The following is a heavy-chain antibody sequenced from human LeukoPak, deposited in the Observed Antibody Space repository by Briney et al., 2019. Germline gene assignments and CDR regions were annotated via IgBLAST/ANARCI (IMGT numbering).Heavy chain of an antibody. D-gene: IGHD6-19*01. J-gene: IGHJ4*02. Sequence: GGSLRLSCAASGFTFSRYEMNWVRQAPGKGLEWVSYITSSGSTIYYADSVKGRFTISRDNAKKSLYLQLNSLRAEDTAVYYCLIDFSGYYFDNWGQGTLVTVSS. V-gene: IGHV3-48*03. CDR3: LIDFSGYYFDN. CDR1: GFTFSRYE. CDR2: ITSSGSTI.